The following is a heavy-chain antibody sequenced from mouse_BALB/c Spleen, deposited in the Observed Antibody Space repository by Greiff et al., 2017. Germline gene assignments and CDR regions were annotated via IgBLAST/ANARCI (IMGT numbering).Heavy chain of an antibody. J-gene: IGHJ4*01. Sequence: QLQESGPELVKPGASVKMSCKASGYTFTSYVMHWVKQKPGQGLEWIGYINPYNDGTKYNEKFKGKATLTSDKSSSTAYMELSSLTSEDSAVYYCARERNYRYDIYAMDYWGQGTSVTVSS. D-gene: IGHD2-14*01. CDR1: GYTFTSYV. V-gene: IGHV1-14*01. CDR2: INPYNDGT. CDR3: ARERNYRYDIYAMDY.